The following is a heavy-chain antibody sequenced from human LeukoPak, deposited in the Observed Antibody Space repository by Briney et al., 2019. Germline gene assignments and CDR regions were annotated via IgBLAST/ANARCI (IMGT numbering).Heavy chain of an antibody. V-gene: IGHV4-59*01. J-gene: IGHJ3*02. CDR2: IYYSGST. CDR3: VIDQQTAYDILTGNLGAFDI. CDR1: GGSISSYY. Sequence: SDTLSLPYTVAGGSISSYYWSWIRQPPGKELEWIGYIYYSGSTNHNPSLKSRVTISVGTSKNQFSLKLSSVTAADTAVYYCVIDQQTAYDILTGNLGAFDIWGQGTMVTVSS. D-gene: IGHD3-9*01.